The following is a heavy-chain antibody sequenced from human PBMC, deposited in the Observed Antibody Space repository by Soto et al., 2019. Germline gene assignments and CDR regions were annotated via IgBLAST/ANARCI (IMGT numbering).Heavy chain of an antibody. J-gene: IGHJ6*02. CDR2: INPSGGST. D-gene: IGHD6-25*01. V-gene: IGHV1-46*01. CDR1: GYTFTSYY. CDR3: ARYATVSTGALGMDG. Sequence: GYSVQVSCKASGYTFTSYYMHWVRQAPGQGLEWMGIINPSGGSTSYAQKFQGRVTMTRDTSTSTVYMELSSLRSEDTAVYYCARYATVSTGALGMDGWGQGTTGTVCS.